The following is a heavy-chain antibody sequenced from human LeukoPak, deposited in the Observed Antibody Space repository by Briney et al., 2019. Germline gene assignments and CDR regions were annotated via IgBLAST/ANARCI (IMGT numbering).Heavy chain of an antibody. CDR2: INPSGGST. J-gene: IGHJ3*02. CDR3: ARAGSNCGGDCYSDDAFDI. Sequence: ASVKVSCMASGYTFTSYYMHWVRQAPGQGLEWMGIINPSGGSTSYAQKFQGRVTMTRDTSTSTVYMELSSLRSEDTAVYYCARAGSNCGGDCYSDDAFDIWGQGTMVTVSS. V-gene: IGHV1-46*01. CDR1: GYTFTSYY. D-gene: IGHD2-21*02.